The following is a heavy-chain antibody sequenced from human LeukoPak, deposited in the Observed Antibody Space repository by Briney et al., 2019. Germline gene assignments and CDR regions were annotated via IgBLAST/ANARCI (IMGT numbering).Heavy chain of an antibody. CDR3: ASYPSQSWDYYDSSGYYH. V-gene: IGHV1-69*13. CDR1: GGTFSSYA. J-gene: IGHJ5*02. CDR2: IIPIFGTA. Sequence: GASVKVSCKASGGTFSSYAISWVRQAPGQGLEWMGGIIPIFGTANYAQKFQSRVTITADESTSTAYMELSSLRSEDTAVYYCASYPSQSWDYYDSSGYYHWGQGTLVTASS. D-gene: IGHD3-22*01.